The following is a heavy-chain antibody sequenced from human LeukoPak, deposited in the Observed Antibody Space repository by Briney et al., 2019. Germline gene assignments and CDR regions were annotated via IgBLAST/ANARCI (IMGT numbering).Heavy chain of an antibody. CDR3: ARVEWIQLWFGVDY. CDR1: GFTFSSYE. J-gene: IGHJ4*02. D-gene: IGHD5-18*01. V-gene: IGHV3-48*03. CDR2: ISSSGSTI. Sequence: SGGSLRLSCLAPGFTFSSYEMNWARQAPGKGLGWVSYISSSGSTIYYADSVRGRFTISRDNAKNSLYLQMNSLRAEDTAVYYCARVEWIQLWFGVDYWGQGTLVTVSS.